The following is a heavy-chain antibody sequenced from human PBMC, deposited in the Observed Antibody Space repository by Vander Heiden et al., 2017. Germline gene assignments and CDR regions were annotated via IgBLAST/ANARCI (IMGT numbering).Heavy chain of an antibody. CDR3: ARDVGGAGSD. CDR1: GFPFHNYW. V-gene: IGHV3-74*01. J-gene: IGHJ4*02. Sequence: EVQLVESGGGLVQPGGSLRLSCAVPGFPFHNYWMHWLRQVPGKGLVWVSRLDEYGNNRDYAASVKGRFTISRDNANNMLYLQMNSLRPEDTAIYYCARDVGGAGSDWGQGTLVTVSS. D-gene: IGHD1-26*01. CDR2: LDEYGNNR.